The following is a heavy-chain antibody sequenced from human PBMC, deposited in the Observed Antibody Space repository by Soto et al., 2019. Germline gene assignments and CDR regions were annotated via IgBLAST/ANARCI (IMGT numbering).Heavy chain of an antibody. Sequence: TLSLTCTVSGGSMTSYYWTWIRQPAGKGLEWIGRVYSSGGTHYNPSLKSRVTISLDTSKNQFSLRLLSVTDADTAVYFCARGQRFSDWFDPWGQGTLVTVSS. J-gene: IGHJ5*02. CDR1: GGSMTSYY. CDR3: ARGQRFSDWFDP. CDR2: VYSSGGT. V-gene: IGHV4-4*07. D-gene: IGHD3-3*01.